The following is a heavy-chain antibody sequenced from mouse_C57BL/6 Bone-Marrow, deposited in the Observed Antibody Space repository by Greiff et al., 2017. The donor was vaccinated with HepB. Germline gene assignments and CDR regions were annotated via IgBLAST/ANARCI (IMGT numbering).Heavy chain of an antibody. V-gene: IGHV5-17*01. Sequence: EVKLMESGGGLVKPGGSLKLSCAASGFTFSDYGMHWVRQAPGKGLEWVAYISSGSSTIYYADTVKGRFTISRDNAKNTLFLQMTSLRSEDTAMYYCASGIYYYGSLYYFDYWGQGTTLTVSS. CDR3: ASGIYYYGSLYYFDY. J-gene: IGHJ2*01. CDR1: GFTFSDYG. D-gene: IGHD1-1*01. CDR2: ISSGSSTI.